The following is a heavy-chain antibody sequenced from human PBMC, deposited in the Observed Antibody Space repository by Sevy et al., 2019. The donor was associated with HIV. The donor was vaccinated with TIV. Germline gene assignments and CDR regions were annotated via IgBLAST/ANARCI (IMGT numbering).Heavy chain of an antibody. V-gene: IGHV3-7*01. D-gene: IGHD2-21*02. CDR1: GFTFSSYW. CDR3: ARGGDDGAFDI. J-gene: IGHJ3*02. CDR2: IKQGGSEK. Sequence: GGSLRLSCAASGFTFSSYWMSWVRQAPGKGLEWVANIKQGGSEKYYVDSVKGRFTISRDNAKNSLYLQMNSLGAEDTAVYYCARGGDDGAFDIWGQGTMVTVSS.